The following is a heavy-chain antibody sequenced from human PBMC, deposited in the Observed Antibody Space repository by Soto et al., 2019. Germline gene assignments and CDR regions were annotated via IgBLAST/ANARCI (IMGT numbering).Heavy chain of an antibody. V-gene: IGHV4-59*01. D-gene: IGHD6-19*01. Sequence: QVQLQESGPGLVKPSETLSLPCTVSGGSISSYYWSWIRQPPGKGLEWIGYIYYSGSTNYNPSLKSRVTISVDTSKNQFSLKLSSVTAADTAVYYCARVSSGWQHTYGMDVWGQGTTVTVSS. J-gene: IGHJ6*02. CDR3: ARVSSGWQHTYGMDV. CDR1: GGSISSYY. CDR2: IYYSGST.